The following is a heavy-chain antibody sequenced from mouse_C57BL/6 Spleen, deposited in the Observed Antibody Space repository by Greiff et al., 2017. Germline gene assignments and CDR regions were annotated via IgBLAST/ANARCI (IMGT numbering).Heavy chain of an antibody. CDR2: IYPGDGDT. CDR3: ARSWDEHY. CDR1: DYAFSSSW. D-gene: IGHD4-1*01. V-gene: IGHV1-82*01. J-gene: IGHJ2*01. Sequence: QVQLQQSGPELVKPGASVKISCKASDYAFSSSWMNWVKQRPGKGLEWIGRIYPGDGDTNYNGKFKGKATLTADKSSSTAYMQLSSLTSEDSAVYFCARSWDEHYWGQGTTLTVSS.